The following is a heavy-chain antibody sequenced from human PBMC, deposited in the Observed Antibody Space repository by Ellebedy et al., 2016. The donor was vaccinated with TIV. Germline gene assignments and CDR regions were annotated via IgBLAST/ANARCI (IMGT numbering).Heavy chain of an antibody. D-gene: IGHD6-6*01. J-gene: IGHJ4*02. Sequence: ASVKVSXXASGYTFTSYGISWVRQAPGQGLEWMGWINPNSGGTNYAQKFQGRVTMTRDTSISTAYMELSRLRSDDTAVYYCARGRIGEQLVPVYWGQGTLVTVSS. CDR2: INPNSGGT. V-gene: IGHV1-2*02. CDR1: GYTFTSYG. CDR3: ARGRIGEQLVPVY.